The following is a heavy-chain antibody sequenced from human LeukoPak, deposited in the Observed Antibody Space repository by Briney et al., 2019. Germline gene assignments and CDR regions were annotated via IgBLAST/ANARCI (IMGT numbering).Heavy chain of an antibody. CDR2: ISWNSGSI. D-gene: IGHD6-19*01. CDR3: AKSKLGQWLVVSYFDY. V-gene: IGHV3-9*01. CDR1: GFTFDDYA. Sequence: PGGSLRLSCAASGFTFDDYAVHWVRQAPGKGLEWVSGISWNSGSIGYADSVKGRFTISRDNAKNSLYLQMNSLRAEDTALYYCAKSKLGQWLVVSYFDYWGQGTLVTVSS. J-gene: IGHJ4*02.